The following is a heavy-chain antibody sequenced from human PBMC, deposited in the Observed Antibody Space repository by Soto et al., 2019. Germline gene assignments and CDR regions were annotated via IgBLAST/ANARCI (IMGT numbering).Heavy chain of an antibody. J-gene: IGHJ4*02. CDR1: GGTFNTYT. CDR2: IVPALGAT. CDR3: ARRGEEYGAYYFDS. Sequence: QVQLVQSGADVKRPGSSVTVSCKVSGGTFNTYTLSWVRQGPGQGLEWMGGIVPALGATNYAQKFQGRVTITADESTSTTYMEVSGLRSEDTAVYFCARRGEEYGAYYFDSWGQGTLVTVSS. D-gene: IGHD3-10*01. V-gene: IGHV1-69*16.